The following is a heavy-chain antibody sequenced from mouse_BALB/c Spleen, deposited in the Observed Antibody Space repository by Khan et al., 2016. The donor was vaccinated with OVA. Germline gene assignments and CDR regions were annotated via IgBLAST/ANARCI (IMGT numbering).Heavy chain of an antibody. CDR2: INPSDSES. Sequence: QVQLQQPGAELVRPGASVKLSCKASGYIFTSYWMNWVRQRPRQGLEWIGKINPSDSESHYNQMFKDKATLTVDKSSGTAYMQLSSLTSEDSAVYYCARREKYGYDPSWFAYWGQGTLVTVSA. CDR1: GYIFTSYW. D-gene: IGHD2-2*01. V-gene: IGHV1-52*01. J-gene: IGHJ3*01. CDR3: ARREKYGYDPSWFAY.